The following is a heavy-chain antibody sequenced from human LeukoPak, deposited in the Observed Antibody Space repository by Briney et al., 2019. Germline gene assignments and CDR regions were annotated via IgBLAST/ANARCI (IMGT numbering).Heavy chain of an antibody. J-gene: IGHJ4*02. V-gene: IGHV1-69*13. CDR1: GGTFSSYA. CDR3: ARTPYYDFRSGYVDY. D-gene: IGHD3-3*01. CDR2: IIPIFGTA. Sequence: SVKVSCKASGGTFSSYAISWVRQAPGQGLEWMGGIIPIFGTANYAQKFQGRVTITADESTSTAYMELSSLRSEDTAVYYCARTPYYDFRSGYVDYWGQGTLVTVSS.